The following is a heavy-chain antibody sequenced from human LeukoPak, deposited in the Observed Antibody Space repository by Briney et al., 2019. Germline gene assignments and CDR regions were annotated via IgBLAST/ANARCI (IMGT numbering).Heavy chain of an antibody. CDR1: GYTFSSYA. Sequence: ASVKVSCKASGYTFSSYAMNWVRQSPGQGLEWMGWINTNTGDPVYAQGFTGRFVFSLDTLVRTAYLQINSLKAEDTAVYYCARSFVVVPGAIDWFDPWRQGTLVTVSS. J-gene: IGHJ5*02. CDR3: ARSFVVVPGAIDWFDP. V-gene: IGHV7-4-1*02. CDR2: INTNTGDP. D-gene: IGHD2-2*02.